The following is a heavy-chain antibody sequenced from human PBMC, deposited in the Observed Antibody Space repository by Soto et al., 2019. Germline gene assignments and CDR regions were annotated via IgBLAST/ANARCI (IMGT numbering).Heavy chain of an antibody. CDR3: ARNRSSSGVCSNWFDA. CDR2: IISIFGTA. CDR1: GGTFNNYA. V-gene: IGHV1-69*06. J-gene: IGHJ5*02. D-gene: IGHD2-8*02. Sequence: SVKVSCKASGGTFNNYAISWVRQAPGQGLEWMGGIISIFGTANYAQKFQGRVTITADRSTSTAYMELSSLRSEDTAVYYCARNRSSSGVCSNWFDAWGQGNLVTVS.